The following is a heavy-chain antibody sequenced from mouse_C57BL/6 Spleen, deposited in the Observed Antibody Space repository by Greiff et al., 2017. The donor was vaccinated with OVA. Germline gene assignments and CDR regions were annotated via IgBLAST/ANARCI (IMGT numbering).Heavy chain of an antibody. CDR1: GYAFSSYW. Sequence: VQLQQSGAELVKPGASVKISCKASGYAFSSYWMNWVKQRPGKGLEWIGQIYPGDGDTNYNGKFKGKATLTADKSSSTAYMQRSSLTSEDSAVYFCARSDDGYYRFAYWGQGTLVTVSA. V-gene: IGHV1-80*01. J-gene: IGHJ3*01. CDR3: ARSDDGYYRFAY. D-gene: IGHD2-3*01. CDR2: IYPGDGDT.